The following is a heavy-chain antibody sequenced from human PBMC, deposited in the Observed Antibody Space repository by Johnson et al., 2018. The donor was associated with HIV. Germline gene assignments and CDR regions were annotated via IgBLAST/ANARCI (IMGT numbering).Heavy chain of an antibody. Sequence: QVQLVESGGGVVQPGRSLRLSCAASGFTFSSYAMHWVRQAPCKGLEWVAVISYDGSNKYYADSVKGRFTISRDNSKNTLYLQMNSLRAEDTAVYYCARGSWSSGSWYLAGAFDIWGQGTMVTVSS. CDR1: GFTFSSYA. CDR3: ARGSWSSGSWYLAGAFDI. D-gene: IGHD1-26*01. J-gene: IGHJ3*02. CDR2: ISYDGSNK. V-gene: IGHV3-30*04.